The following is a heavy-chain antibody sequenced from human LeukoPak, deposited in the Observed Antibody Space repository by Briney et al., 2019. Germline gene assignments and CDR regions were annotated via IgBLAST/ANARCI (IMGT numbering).Heavy chain of an antibody. CDR2: INPNSGGT. CDR3: ARDGADSSSGYTDV. Sequence: ASVKVSCKASGYTFTGYYMHWVRQAPGQGLEWMGWINPNSGGTNYAQKFQGRVTMTRDASISTAYMELSRLRSDDTAVYYCARDGADSSSGYTDVWGKGTTVTVSS. D-gene: IGHD6-6*01. V-gene: IGHV1-2*02. J-gene: IGHJ6*03. CDR1: GYTFTGYY.